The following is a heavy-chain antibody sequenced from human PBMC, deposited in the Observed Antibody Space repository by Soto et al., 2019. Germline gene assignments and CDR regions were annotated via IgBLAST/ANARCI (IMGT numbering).Heavy chain of an antibody. Sequence: SETLSLTCAVYGGSFSGYYWSWIRQPPGKGLEWIGEINHSGSTNYNPSLKSRVTISVDTSKNQFSLKLSSVTAADTAVYYCARVGHYDSSGYYYAPPFDYWGHGTLVTVS. CDR2: INHSGST. CDR1: GGSFSGYY. V-gene: IGHV4-34*01. D-gene: IGHD3-22*01. J-gene: IGHJ4*01. CDR3: ARVGHYDSSGYYYAPPFDY.